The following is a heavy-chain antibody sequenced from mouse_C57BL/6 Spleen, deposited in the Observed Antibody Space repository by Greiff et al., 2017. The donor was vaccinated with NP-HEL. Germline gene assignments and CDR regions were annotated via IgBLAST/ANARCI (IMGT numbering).Heavy chain of an antibody. J-gene: IGHJ3*01. D-gene: IGHD2-3*01. CDR3: ARSFYDGYYRFAY. CDR2: INPSNGGT. CDR1: GYTFTSYW. V-gene: IGHV1-53*01. Sequence: VQLQQPGTELVKPGASVKLSCKASGYTFTSYWMHWVKQRPGQGLEWIGNINPSNGGTNYNEKFKSKATLTVDKSSSTAYMQLSSLTSEDSAVYYCARSFYDGYYRFAYWGQGTLVTVSA.